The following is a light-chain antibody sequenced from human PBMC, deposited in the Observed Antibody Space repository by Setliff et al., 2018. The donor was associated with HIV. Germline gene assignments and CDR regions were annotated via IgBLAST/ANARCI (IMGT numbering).Light chain of an antibody. J-gene: IGLJ1*01. Sequence: QSVLTQPASVSGSPGQSITISCTGNSSNIGTYNLVSWYQQHPGEAPKLTIYEVNKRPSGVSDRLSGSKSGNTASLTISGLQAEDEADYYCASWEDSLTRLYVFGTGTKVTVL. CDR2: EVN. V-gene: IGLV2-23*02. CDR3: ASWEDSLTRLYV. CDR1: SSNIGTYNL.